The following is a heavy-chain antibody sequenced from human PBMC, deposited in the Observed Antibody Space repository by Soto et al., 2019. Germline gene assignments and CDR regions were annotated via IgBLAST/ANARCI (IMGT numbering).Heavy chain of an antibody. CDR3: ARHRGGISGTNWFDP. J-gene: IGHJ5*02. CDR2: IYYTGST. V-gene: IGHV4-39*01. D-gene: IGHD1-7*01. CDR1: GGSIRSTSYY. Sequence: PSETLSLTCTVSGGSIRSTSYYWGWIRQPPGKGLEYMGSIYYTGSTYYNPSPKSRVSISGDTAKNQFSLKLTSVTAADTAVYYCARHRGGISGTNWFDPWGLGTLVTVSS.